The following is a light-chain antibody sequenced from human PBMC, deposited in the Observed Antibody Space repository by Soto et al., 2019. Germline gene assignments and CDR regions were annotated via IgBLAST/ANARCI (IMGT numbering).Light chain of an antibody. Sequence: QSVLTQPPSASGTPGQRVTISCSGSSSNIGTNTVNWYQQLPGTAPKLLIFGNRNRPSGVPERFSGSKSGTSASLAITGLQAEDEADYYCQAYDYSLTASVFGGGTKLTVL. CDR3: QAYDYSLTASV. V-gene: IGLV1-44*01. J-gene: IGLJ3*02. CDR1: SSNIGTNT. CDR2: GNR.